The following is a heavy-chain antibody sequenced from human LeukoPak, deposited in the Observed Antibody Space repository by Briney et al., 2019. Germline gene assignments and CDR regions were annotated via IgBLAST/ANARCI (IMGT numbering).Heavy chain of an antibody. D-gene: IGHD2-2*01. J-gene: IGHJ3*02. CDR3: ARVRRGDIVVVPAAIRGDAFDI. CDR1: GGSISSYY. V-gene: IGHV4-4*07. CDR2: IYTSGST. Sequence: SETLSLTCTVSGGSISSYYWSWIRQPAGKGLEWIGRIYTSGSTNYNPSLKSRVTMSVDTSKNQFSLQLSSVTAAETAVYYCARVRRGDIVVVPAAIRGDAFDIWGQGTMVTVSS.